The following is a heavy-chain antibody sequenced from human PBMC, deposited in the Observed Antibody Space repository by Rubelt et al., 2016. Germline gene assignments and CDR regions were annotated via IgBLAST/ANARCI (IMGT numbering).Heavy chain of an antibody. CDR2: INPNSGGT. CDR3: ARFAIGGHSSGYLFDY. J-gene: IGHJ4*02. D-gene: IGHD3-22*01. Sequence: QVQLVQSGAEVKKPGASVKVSCKASGYTFTGYYMHWVRQAPGQGLEWMGWINPNSGGTNYAPKFQGRVTMTRDTSFSPAYMGLSRLRSDDTAVYYCARFAIGGHSSGYLFDYWGQGTLVTVSS. CDR1: GYTFTGYY. V-gene: IGHV1-2*02.